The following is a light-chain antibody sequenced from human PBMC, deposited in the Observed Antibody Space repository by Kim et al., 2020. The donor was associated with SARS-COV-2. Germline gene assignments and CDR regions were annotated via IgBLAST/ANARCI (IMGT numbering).Light chain of an antibody. CDR1: SSDVGSYNL. Sequence: QSIHVSCTGTSSDVGSYNLVSLYQQHPGKAPKLLIYEGTKRPSGVSNRFSASKSGNTAPLTISGVQAEDEADYYCCSYAGNSAWVFGGGTQLTVL. V-gene: IGLV2-23*01. CDR3: CSYAGNSAWV. CDR2: EGT. J-gene: IGLJ3*02.